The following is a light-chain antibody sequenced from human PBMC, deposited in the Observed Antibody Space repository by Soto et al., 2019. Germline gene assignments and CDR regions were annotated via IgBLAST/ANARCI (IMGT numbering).Light chain of an antibody. CDR1: QSVSSN. J-gene: IGKJ1*01. V-gene: IGKV3-15*01. Sequence: EIVMTQSPATLSVSPGERATLSCRASQSVSSNLAWYQQKPGQAPRLLIYGASTRATGIPARFSGSGSGTEFTLTISSLQSEDVTVYYCQHYNTWPPWTFGQGTKVEIK. CDR3: QHYNTWPPWT. CDR2: GAS.